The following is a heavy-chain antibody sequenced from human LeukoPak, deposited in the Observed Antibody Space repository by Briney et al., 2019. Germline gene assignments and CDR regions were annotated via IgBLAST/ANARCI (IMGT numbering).Heavy chain of an antibody. J-gene: IGHJ4*02. CDR3: ASYNIAVAGTFDY. D-gene: IGHD6-19*01. Sequence: PSETLSLTCTVSGGSISSSSYYWGWIRQPPGKGLEWIGGIYYSGSTYYNPSLKSRVTISVDTSKNQFSLKLSSVTAADTAVYYCASYNIAVAGTFDYWGQGTLVTVSS. CDR1: GGSISSSSYY. V-gene: IGHV4-39*01. CDR2: IYYSGST.